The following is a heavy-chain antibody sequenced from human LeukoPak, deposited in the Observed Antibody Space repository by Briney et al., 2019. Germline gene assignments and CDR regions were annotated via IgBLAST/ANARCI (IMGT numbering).Heavy chain of an antibody. D-gene: IGHD3-3*01. CDR2: IKSKTDGGTT. CDR3: TTQVLESYGMDV. CDR1: GYTFSNAW. V-gene: IGHV3-15*07. J-gene: IGHJ6*02. Sequence: GGSLRLSCAASGYTFSNAWMNWVRQAPGKGLEWVGRIKSKTDGGTTDYAAPVKGRFTISRDDSKNTLYLQMNSLKTEDTAVYYCTTQVLESYGMDVWGQGTAVTVSS.